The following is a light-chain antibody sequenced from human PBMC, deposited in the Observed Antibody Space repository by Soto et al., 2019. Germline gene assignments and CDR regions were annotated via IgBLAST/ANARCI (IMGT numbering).Light chain of an antibody. Sequence: DLQMTQSPSSLSASVGDRVTITCRTSQTIGNFLNWYQQKPGTAPKLLIYAASTLQTGVPSRFSGSGSGTDFTLAISSLQPEDFATYFCQQSYTTPWTFGLGTKVEIK. CDR2: AAS. CDR1: QTIGNF. V-gene: IGKV1-39*01. CDR3: QQSYTTPWT. J-gene: IGKJ1*01.